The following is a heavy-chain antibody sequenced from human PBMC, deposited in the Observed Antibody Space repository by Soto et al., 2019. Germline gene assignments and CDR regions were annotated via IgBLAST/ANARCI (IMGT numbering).Heavy chain of an antibody. CDR1: GFKFSNYA. D-gene: IGHD3-16*01. CDR2: ISATGGGT. Sequence: GGSLRLSCAASGFKFSNYAMSWVRQAPGKGLGWVSLISATGGGTYYADSVKGRFTISRDNSHNTLYLQVHSLTAEDTAVYYCAKDRRAGGNSAFYFDFWGQGAQVTAPQ. CDR3: AKDRRAGGNSAFYFDF. J-gene: IGHJ4*02. V-gene: IGHV3-23*01.